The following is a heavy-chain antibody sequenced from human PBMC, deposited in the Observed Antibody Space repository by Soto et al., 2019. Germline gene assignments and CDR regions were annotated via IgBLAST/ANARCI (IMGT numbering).Heavy chain of an antibody. V-gene: IGHV3-48*02. J-gene: IGHJ6*03. CDR3: ARDLSWGSKWYYYMDV. Sequence: EVQLVESEGGLVQPGGSLRLSCAASGFTISGNAMNWVRQAPGRGLEWVSYISSSSTNIHYADSVRGRFTISRDNAKNSLYLQMNSLRDEDTAVYRCARDLSWGSKWYYYMDVWGKGTTVTVSS. D-gene: IGHD3-16*01. CDR2: ISSSSTNI. CDR1: GFTISGNA.